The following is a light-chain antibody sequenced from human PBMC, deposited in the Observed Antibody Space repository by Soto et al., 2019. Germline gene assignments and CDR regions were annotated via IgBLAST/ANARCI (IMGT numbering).Light chain of an antibody. CDR2: DIA. V-gene: IGLV2-14*03. CDR3: VSFTTKKSYV. CDR1: SRDIGAYIF. Sequence: QSVLTQPASVSGSPGQSITISCTGTSRDIGAYIFVSWYQQHPGKAPKLIIYDIANRPSGVSYRFSGSKSANTASLTISGLQADDEADYYCVSFTTKKSYVFGTGTKVTVL. J-gene: IGLJ1*01.